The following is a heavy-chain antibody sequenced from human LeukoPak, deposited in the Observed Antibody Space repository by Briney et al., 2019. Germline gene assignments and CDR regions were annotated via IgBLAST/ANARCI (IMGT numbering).Heavy chain of an antibody. CDR3: ARDPSSDGWFDH. J-gene: IGHJ5*02. V-gene: IGHV3-66*01. Sequence: AGGSLRLSCAASGFTVSQNYMSWVRQAPGKGLVWVSVIYSGGSTYYADSVKGRFTISRDSSKNTLYLQVNSLRADDTAVYYCARDPSSDGWFDHWGQGTLVTVSS. CDR1: GFTVSQNY. CDR2: IYSGGST. D-gene: IGHD5-24*01.